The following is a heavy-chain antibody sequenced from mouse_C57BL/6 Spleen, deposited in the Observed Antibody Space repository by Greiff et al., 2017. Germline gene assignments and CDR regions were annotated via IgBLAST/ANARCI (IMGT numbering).Heavy chain of an antibody. CDR1: GYAFSSSW. Sequence: QVTLKVSGPELVKPGASVKISCKASGYAFSSSWMNWVKQRPGKGLAWIGRIYPGDGDTNYNGQFKGKATLTADKSSSTAYMQLSSLTSEDSAVYIWARGDYNDYAIDYWGQGASVTVSS. J-gene: IGHJ4*01. V-gene: IGHV1-82*01. D-gene: IGHD2-12*01. CDR3: ARGDYNDYAIDY. CDR2: IYPGDGDT.